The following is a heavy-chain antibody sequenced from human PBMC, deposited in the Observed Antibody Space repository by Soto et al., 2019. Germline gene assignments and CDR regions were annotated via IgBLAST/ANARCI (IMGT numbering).Heavy chain of an antibody. CDR1: GFTFSSYA. Sequence: EVQLLESGGGLVQPGGSLRLSCAASGFTFSSYAMSWVRQAPGKGLEWVSAISGSGGSTYYADSVKGRFTISRDNSKNTLYLQMNSLRAEDTAVYYCAKGTITFGGVIVIPFDYWGQGTLVTVSS. V-gene: IGHV3-23*01. CDR3: AKGTITFGGVIVIPFDY. J-gene: IGHJ4*02. D-gene: IGHD3-16*02. CDR2: ISGSGGST.